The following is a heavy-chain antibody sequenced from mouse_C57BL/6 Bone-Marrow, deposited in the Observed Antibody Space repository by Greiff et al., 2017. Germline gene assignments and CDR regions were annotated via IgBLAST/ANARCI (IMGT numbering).Heavy chain of an antibody. CDR3: ADSSEYFDY. Sequence: VQLHQPGAELVKPGASVKMSCKASGYTFTSYWITWVKQRPGQGLEWIGDLYPGSGSTNYNEKFKSKATLTVDTSSSTAYMQLSSLTSEDSAVYYCADSSEYFDYWGQGTTLTVSS. D-gene: IGHD3-2*02. V-gene: IGHV1-55*01. CDR2: LYPGSGST. J-gene: IGHJ2*01. CDR1: GYTFTSYW.